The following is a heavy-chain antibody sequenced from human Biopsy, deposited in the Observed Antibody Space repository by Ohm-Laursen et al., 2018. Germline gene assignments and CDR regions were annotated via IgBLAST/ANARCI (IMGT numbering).Heavy chain of an antibody. V-gene: IGHV1-69*13. D-gene: IGHD6-19*01. CDR2: IITVSETA. J-gene: IGHJ6*02. CDR3: VAYPSSGFFENNDDFAMDV. CDR1: GGAFTNYA. Sequence: GASVKVSCKPSGGAFTNYAINWVRQAPGHGLEWMEGIITVSETAGYAERFQGRVTITADVTTTTAYMDLSGLRSEDTAVYYCVAYPSSGFFENNDDFAMDVWGQGTTVIVSS.